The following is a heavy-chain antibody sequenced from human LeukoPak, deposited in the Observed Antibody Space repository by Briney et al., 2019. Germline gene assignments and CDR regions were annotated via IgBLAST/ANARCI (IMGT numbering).Heavy chain of an antibody. CDR2: ISAYNGNT. Sequence: ASVKVSCKASGYTFTSYGISWVRQAPGQGLEWMGWISAYNGNTNYAQKLQGRVTMTTDTSTSTAYMELRSLRSDDTAVYYCARHRLGYSGSYAFDYWGQGTLVTVSS. D-gene: IGHD1-26*01. J-gene: IGHJ4*02. V-gene: IGHV1-18*01. CDR1: GYTFTSYG. CDR3: ARHRLGYSGSYAFDY.